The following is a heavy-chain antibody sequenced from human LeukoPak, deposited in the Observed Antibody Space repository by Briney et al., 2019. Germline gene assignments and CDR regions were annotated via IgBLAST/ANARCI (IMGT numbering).Heavy chain of an antibody. Sequence: SQTLSLTCTISGGSISSGDYYWSWIRQPPGKGLEWIGYIYYSGSTYYNPSLKSRVTISVDTSENQFSLKLSSVTAADTAVYYCARAVCSSTSCYSFGGDAFDIWGQGTMVTVSS. J-gene: IGHJ3*02. CDR1: GGSISSGDYY. D-gene: IGHD2-2*01. CDR2: IYYSGST. V-gene: IGHV4-30-4*01. CDR3: ARAVCSSTSCYSFGGDAFDI.